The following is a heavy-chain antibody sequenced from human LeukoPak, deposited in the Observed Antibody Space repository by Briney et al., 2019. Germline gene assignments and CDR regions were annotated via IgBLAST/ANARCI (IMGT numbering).Heavy chain of an antibody. CDR3: TKDRQGDS. CDR2: INIDGSDT. V-gene: IGHV3-74*01. J-gene: IGHJ4*02. Sequence: GGSLRLSCAASGFTLSNHWMYWVRQAPGKGLVWVSRINIDGSDTRYADSVKGRFIISRDNAKNTLYLQMASPRAEDTAVYYCTKDRQGDSWGQGTLVTVSS. CDR1: GFTLSNHW.